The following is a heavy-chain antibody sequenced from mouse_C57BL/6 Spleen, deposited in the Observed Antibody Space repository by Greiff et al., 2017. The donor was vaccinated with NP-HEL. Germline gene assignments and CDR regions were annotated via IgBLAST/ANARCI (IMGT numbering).Heavy chain of an antibody. V-gene: IGHV5-15*01. Sequence: EVQGVESGGGLVQPGGSLKLSCAASGFTFSDYGMAWVRQAPRKGPEWVAFISNLAYSIYYADTVTGRFTISRENAKNTLYLEMSSLRSEDTAMYYCARQRVYGSSLYAMDYWGQGTSVTVSS. J-gene: IGHJ4*01. D-gene: IGHD1-1*01. CDR1: GFTFSDYG. CDR3: ARQRVYGSSLYAMDY. CDR2: ISNLAYSI.